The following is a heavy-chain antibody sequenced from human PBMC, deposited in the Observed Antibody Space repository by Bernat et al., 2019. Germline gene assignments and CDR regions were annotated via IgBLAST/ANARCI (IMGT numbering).Heavy chain of an antibody. Sequence: EVQVVESGGGLVKPGESLRLSCAGSGFPFIDAWMTWVRQAPGKGPGWVGRIKRKRAGGRIDYAAQVKGRFTISRDDSKNTLYLQMNSRKTEDTAVSYCLADIPRTVSRIDYWGQGTLVTVSS. CDR3: LADIPRTVSRIDY. V-gene: IGHV3-15*01. CDR2: IKRKRAGGRI. CDR1: GFPFIDAW. D-gene: IGHD3/OR15-3a*01. J-gene: IGHJ4*02.